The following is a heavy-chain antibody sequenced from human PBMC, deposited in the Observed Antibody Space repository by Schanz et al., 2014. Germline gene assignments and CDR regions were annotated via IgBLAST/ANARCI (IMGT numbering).Heavy chain of an antibody. V-gene: IGHV1-2*06. Sequence: QVQLVQSGAEVKKPGASVKVSCKASGHPFTAYYMHWVRQAPGQGLEWMGRINPNSGGTNYAENFQGRVTMTRDTSISIAYMEMSRLISDDTAVYYCAREMLDIVATMDDDAFDIWGQGTMVTVSS. CDR2: INPNSGGT. CDR1: GHPFTAYY. D-gene: IGHD5-12*01. J-gene: IGHJ3*02. CDR3: AREMLDIVATMDDDAFDI.